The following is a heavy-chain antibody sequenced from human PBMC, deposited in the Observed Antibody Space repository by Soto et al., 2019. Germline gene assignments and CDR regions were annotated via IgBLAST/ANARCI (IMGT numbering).Heavy chain of an antibody. Sequence: GGSLRLSCAASGFTFSSYAMSWVRQAPGKGLEWVSAISGSGGSTYYADSVKGRFTISRDNSKNTLYLQMNSLRAEDTAVYYCAKEDDLWSGYSRIYYFDYWGQGTLVTVSS. CDR3: AKEDDLWSGYSRIYYFDY. CDR2: ISGSGGST. D-gene: IGHD3-3*01. J-gene: IGHJ4*02. V-gene: IGHV3-23*01. CDR1: GFTFSSYA.